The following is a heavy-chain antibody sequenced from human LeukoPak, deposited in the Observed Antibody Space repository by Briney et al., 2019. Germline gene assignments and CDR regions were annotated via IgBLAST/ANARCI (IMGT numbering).Heavy chain of an antibody. CDR2: ISTDGGST. V-gene: IGHV3-64D*06. CDR1: GFTLSNHP. J-gene: IGHJ4*02. CDR3: VKRRRQGDYAYDY. Sequence: QAGGSLSHFCSASGFTLSNHPMQWLRQAPGKGLEYVSSISTDGGSTYYADSVKGRFTISRDNSKNTLYLQMSSLRGEDTAVYYCVKRRRQGDYAYDYWGQGTLVTVSS. D-gene: IGHD4-17*01.